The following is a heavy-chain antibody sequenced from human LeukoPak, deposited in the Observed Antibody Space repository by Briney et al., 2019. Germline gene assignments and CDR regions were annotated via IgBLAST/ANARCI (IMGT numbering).Heavy chain of an antibody. CDR1: GFSLNGYW. D-gene: IGHD3-10*01. J-gene: IGHJ4*02. V-gene: IGHV3-7*01. CDR3: ARDEPGYGEFLLY. Sequence: GGSLRLSCAASGFSLNGYWMSWVRQAPGKGLEWVANINEEGSQRYCVDSLKGRFTISRDNTKNSLYLQMNSLRAEDTAVYYCARDEPGYGEFLLYWGQGTLVTVSS. CDR2: INEEGSQR.